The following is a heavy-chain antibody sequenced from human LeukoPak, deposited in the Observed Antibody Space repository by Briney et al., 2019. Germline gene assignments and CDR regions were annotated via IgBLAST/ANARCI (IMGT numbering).Heavy chain of an antibody. Sequence: SETLSLTCTVSGGSISSYYWSWIRQPPGKGLEWIGYIYYSGSTNYNPSLKSRATISVDTSKNQFSLKLSSVTAADTAVYYCARRYSSSWYSYFDYWGQGTLVTVSS. J-gene: IGHJ4*02. D-gene: IGHD6-13*01. CDR2: IYYSGST. CDR1: GGSISSYY. V-gene: IGHV4-59*08. CDR3: ARRYSSSWYSYFDY.